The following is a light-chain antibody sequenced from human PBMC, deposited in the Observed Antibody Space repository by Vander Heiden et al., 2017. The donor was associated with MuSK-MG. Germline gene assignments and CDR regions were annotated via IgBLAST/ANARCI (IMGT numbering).Light chain of an antibody. CDR3: LTWHSRLSVDV. CDR2: ENN. Sequence: QSILTQPPSVSAAPGQKVTVSCSGSSSDIGNNYVSWYQHLPGTAPKLLIYENNKRPSGIPDRFAGSKSGTSATLGITGLQTGDEAEYYCLTWHSRLSVDVFGSGTKVTVL. CDR1: SSDIGNNY. J-gene: IGLJ1*01. V-gene: IGLV1-51*02.